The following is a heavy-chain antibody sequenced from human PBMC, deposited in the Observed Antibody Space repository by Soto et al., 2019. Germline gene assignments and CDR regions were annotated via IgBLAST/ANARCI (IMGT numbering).Heavy chain of an antibody. CDR3: VRQGYGPLHGLVDV. J-gene: IGHJ6*02. CDR2: VHDSWGA. D-gene: IGHD5-18*01. CDR1: GFSMSGYY. V-gene: IGHV4-59*08. Sequence: SETPSLTCTVSGFSMSGYYLSWIRLPPGKPMEWIGYVHDSWGAAYNPSLRSRVAISLDTSKSQFSLSLTSVSATDTAMYYCVRQGYGPLHGLVDVWGQGTTVTVSS.